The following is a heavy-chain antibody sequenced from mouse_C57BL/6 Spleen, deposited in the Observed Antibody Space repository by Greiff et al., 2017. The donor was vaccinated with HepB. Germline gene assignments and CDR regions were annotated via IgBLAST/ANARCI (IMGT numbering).Heavy chain of an antibody. D-gene: IGHD2-4*01. CDR1: GYSITSGYY. Sequence: EVQLQESGPGLVKPSQSLSLTCSVTGYSITSGYYWNWIRQFPGNKLEWMGYISYDGSNNYNPSLKNRISITRDTSKNQFFQKLNSVTTEDTATYYCARYDYDGVDYWGQGTTLTVSS. CDR2: ISYDGSN. J-gene: IGHJ2*01. V-gene: IGHV3-6*01. CDR3: ARYDYDGVDY.